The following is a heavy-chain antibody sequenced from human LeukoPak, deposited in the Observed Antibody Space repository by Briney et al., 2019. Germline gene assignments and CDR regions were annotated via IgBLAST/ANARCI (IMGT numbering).Heavy chain of an antibody. CDR2: IYHSGST. D-gene: IGHD6-19*01. CDR3: TSGQWLVEAVYFDY. Sequence: SETLSLTCTVSGYSISSGYYWGWIRQPPGKGLEWIGSIYHSGSTYYNPSLKSRATISVGTSKNQFSLKLSSVTAADTAVYYCTSGQWLVEAVYFDYWGQGTLVIVSS. V-gene: IGHV4-38-2*02. J-gene: IGHJ4*02. CDR1: GYSISSGYY.